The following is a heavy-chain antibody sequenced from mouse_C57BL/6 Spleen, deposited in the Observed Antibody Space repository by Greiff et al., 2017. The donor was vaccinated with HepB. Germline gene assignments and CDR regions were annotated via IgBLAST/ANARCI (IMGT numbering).Heavy chain of an antibody. D-gene: IGHD3-3*01. Sequence: EVNVVESGGGLVKPGGSLKLSCAASGFTFSDYGMHWVRQAPEKGLEWVAYISSGSSTIYYADTVKGRFTISRDNAKNTLFLQMTSLRSEDTAMYYCARHRDDAMDYWGKGTSVTVSS. V-gene: IGHV5-17*01. CDR2: ISSGSSTI. J-gene: IGHJ4*01. CDR3: ARHRDDAMDY. CDR1: GFTFSDYG.